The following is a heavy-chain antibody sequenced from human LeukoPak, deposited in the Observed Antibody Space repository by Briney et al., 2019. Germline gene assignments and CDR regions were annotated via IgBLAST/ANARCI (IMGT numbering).Heavy chain of an antibody. CDR1: GYSISSGYY. CDR2: IYHSGST. J-gene: IGHJ4*02. Sequence: SETLSLTCTVSGYSISSGYYWGWIRQPPGKGLEWIGSIYHSGSTYNNPSLKSRVTISVDTSKNQFSLKLSSVTAADTAVYYCARVPTVVISKGLDYWGQGTLVTVSS. CDR3: ARVPTVVISKGLDY. D-gene: IGHD4-23*01. V-gene: IGHV4-38-2*02.